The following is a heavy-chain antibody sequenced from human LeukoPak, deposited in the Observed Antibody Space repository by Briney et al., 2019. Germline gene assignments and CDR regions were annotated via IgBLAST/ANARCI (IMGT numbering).Heavy chain of an antibody. V-gene: IGHV3-53*01. D-gene: IGHD3-10*01. J-gene: IGHJ3*01. CDR1: GFTVSSNY. CDR2: IDSGGST. Sequence: PGGSLRLSCAASGFTVSSNYMSWVRQAPGKGLEWVSVIDSGGSTYYADSVKGRFTISRDNSKNTLYLQMNSLRAEDTAVYYCARDLYYYGSGSYYDVFDVWGQGTMVTVSS. CDR3: ARDLYYYGSGSYYDVFDV.